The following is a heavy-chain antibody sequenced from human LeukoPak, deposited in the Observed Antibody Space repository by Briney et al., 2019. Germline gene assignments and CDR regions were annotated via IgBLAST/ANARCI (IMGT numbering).Heavy chain of an antibody. CDR2: ISYDGSNK. CDR1: GFTFSSYA. D-gene: IGHD3-22*01. V-gene: IGHV3-30-3*01. Sequence: GGSLRLSCAASGFTFSSYAMRWVRQAPGKGLEWVAVISYDGSNKYYADSVKGRFTISRDNAKNTLYLQMNSLRAEDTAVYYCARDPDDSNGYYLDYWGQGTLVTVSS. CDR3: ARDPDDSNGYYLDY. J-gene: IGHJ4*02.